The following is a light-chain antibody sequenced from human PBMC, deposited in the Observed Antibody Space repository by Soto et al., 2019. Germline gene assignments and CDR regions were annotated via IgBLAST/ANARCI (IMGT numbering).Light chain of an antibody. CDR1: QSVSSNY. Sequence: EIVLTQSPGTLSLSPRERATLSCRASQSVSSNYLAWYQQKPGQAPRLLIYGASSRATGVPDRFSGSGSGTDFTLTISRLEPEDSAVYSCQHYGTSRVTFGPGTKVDIK. CDR3: QHYGTSRVT. CDR2: GAS. J-gene: IGKJ3*01. V-gene: IGKV3-20*01.